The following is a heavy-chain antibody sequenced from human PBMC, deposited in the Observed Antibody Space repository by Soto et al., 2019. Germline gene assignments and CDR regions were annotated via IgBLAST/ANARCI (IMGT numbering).Heavy chain of an antibody. V-gene: IGHV1-18*01. CDR1: GYTFTSYG. D-gene: IGHD6-13*01. Sequence: QVKLVQSGAEVKKPGASVKVSCKASGYTFTSYGISWVRQAPGQGLEWMGWISAYNGNTNYAQKLQGRVTMTTDTSTSPAYVELRSLRSDDTAVYYCASDWAGAGPFGFWGQGTLVTVSS. CDR3: ASDWAGAGPFGF. CDR2: ISAYNGNT. J-gene: IGHJ4*02.